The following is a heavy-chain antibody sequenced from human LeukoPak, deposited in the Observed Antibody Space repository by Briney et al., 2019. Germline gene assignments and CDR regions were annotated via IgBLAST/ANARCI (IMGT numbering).Heavy chain of an antibody. CDR1: GGSISSHY. D-gene: IGHD2-2*01. CDR3: AAQLEIAFDI. V-gene: IGHV4-59*11. CDR2: IYYSGST. J-gene: IGHJ3*02. Sequence: SETLSLTCTVSGGSISSHYWSWIRRPPGKGLEGIGYIYYSGSTNYNPSLKSRVTISVDTSKNQFSLKLSSVTAADTAVYYCAAQLEIAFDIWGQGTMVTVSS.